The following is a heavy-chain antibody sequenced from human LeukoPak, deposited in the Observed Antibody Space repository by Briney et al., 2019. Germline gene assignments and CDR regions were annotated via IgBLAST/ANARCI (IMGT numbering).Heavy chain of an antibody. V-gene: IGHV3-21*01. CDR2: ISSSSSYI. CDR3: AREPNYGDYGGDFDY. CDR1: GFTFSSYS. Sequence: GGSLRLSCAASGFTFSSYSMNWVRQAPGKGLEWVSSISSSSSYIYYADSVKGRFTISRDNAQNSLYLQMNSLRAEDTAVYYCAREPNYGDYGGDFDYWGQRTLVTVSS. D-gene: IGHD4-17*01. J-gene: IGHJ4*02.